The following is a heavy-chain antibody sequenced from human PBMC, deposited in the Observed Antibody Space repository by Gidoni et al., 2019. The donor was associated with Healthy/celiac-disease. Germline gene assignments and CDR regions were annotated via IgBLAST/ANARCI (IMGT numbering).Heavy chain of an antibody. Sequence: QVQLQESGPGLVKPSETLSLTCTVSGGSISSYYWSWIRQPPGKGLEWIGYIYSSWSTNYNPSLKSRVTISVDTSKNQFSLKLSSVTAADTAVYYCARDFGIAATAFDIWGQGTMVTVSS. CDR1: GGSISSYY. CDR2: IYSSWST. D-gene: IGHD6-13*01. CDR3: ARDFGIAATAFDI. J-gene: IGHJ3*02. V-gene: IGHV4-59*01.